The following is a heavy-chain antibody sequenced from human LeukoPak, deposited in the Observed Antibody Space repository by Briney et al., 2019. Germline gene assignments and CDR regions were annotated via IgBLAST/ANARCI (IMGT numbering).Heavy chain of an antibody. D-gene: IGHD6-19*01. CDR1: GFTFSDYY. CDR2: ISGSGTTI. CDR3: ARRQYTSGWYELDY. V-gene: IGHV3-11*01. Sequence: PGGSLRLSCAASGFTFSDYYMSWIRQAPGKGLEWVSYISGSGTTIHYADSGKGRFTISRDNAKNLLFLQMSSLRVEDTAVYHCARRQYTSGWYELDYWGQGTLVTVSS. J-gene: IGHJ4*02.